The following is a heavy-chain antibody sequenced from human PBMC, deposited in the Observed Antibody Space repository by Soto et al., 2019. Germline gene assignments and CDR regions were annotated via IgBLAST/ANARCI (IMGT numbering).Heavy chain of an antibody. CDR1: GFTFSSYW. CDR2: IKQDGSEK. J-gene: IGHJ6*03. CDR3: ARFGVVVAADLYYYYYYYMDV. D-gene: IGHD2-15*01. Sequence: PGGSLRLSCAASGFTFSSYWMSWVRQAPGKGLEWVANIKQDGSEKYYVDSVKGRFTISRDNAKNSLYLQMNSLRAEDTAVYYCARFGVVVAADLYYYYYYYMDVWGKGTTVTVSS. V-gene: IGHV3-7*01.